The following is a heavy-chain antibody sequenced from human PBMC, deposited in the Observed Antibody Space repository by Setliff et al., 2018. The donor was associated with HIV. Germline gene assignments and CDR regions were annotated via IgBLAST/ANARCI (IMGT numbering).Heavy chain of an antibody. CDR1: GASFSGHY. CDR3: AREQWLVT. Sequence: PSETLSLTCGVSGASFSGHYWSWIRQTPGKGLEWIGEINHSGNTNYNPSLKSRVTISVDYSKSHFSLKLGSVTAADTAVYYCAREQWLVTWGQGTLVTVSS. D-gene: IGHD6-19*01. CDR2: INHSGNT. J-gene: IGHJ4*02. V-gene: IGHV4-34*01.